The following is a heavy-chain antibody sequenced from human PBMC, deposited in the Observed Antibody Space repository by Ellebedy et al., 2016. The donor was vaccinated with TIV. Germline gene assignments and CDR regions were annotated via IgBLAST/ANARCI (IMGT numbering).Heavy chain of an antibody. V-gene: IGHV3-21*01. D-gene: IGHD3-16*01. CDR1: GFTFSSYS. J-gene: IGHJ4*02. CDR3: ARDLLDGGYGGVRFDY. CDR2: ISSSSSYI. Sequence: GESLKISXAASGFTFSSYSMNWVRQAPGKGLEWVSSISSSSSYIYYADSVKGRFTISRDNAKNSLYLQMNSLRAEDTAVYYCARDLLDGGYGGVRFDYWGQGTLVTVSS.